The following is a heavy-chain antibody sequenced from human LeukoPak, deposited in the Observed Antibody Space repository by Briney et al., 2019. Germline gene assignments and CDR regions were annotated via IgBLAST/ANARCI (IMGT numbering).Heavy chain of an antibody. V-gene: IGHV4-38-2*02. J-gene: IGHJ5*02. CDR3: ARAYSSSWYLNWFDP. CDR2: IYHSGST. D-gene: IGHD6-13*01. CDR1: SGFITAYY. Sequence: SETLSLTCSVSSGFITAYYWSWIRQPPGKGLEWIGNIYHSGSTYYNPSLKSRVTISIDTSKNQFSLKLSSVTAADTAIYYCARAYSSSWYLNWFDPWGQGTLVTVSS.